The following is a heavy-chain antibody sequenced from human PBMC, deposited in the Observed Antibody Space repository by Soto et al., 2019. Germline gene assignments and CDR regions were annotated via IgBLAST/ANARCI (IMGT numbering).Heavy chain of an antibody. Sequence: GGSLRLSCATSGFSFSTYNMNWVRQAPGKGLEWVSSINGRSNYKYYTDSVKGRFAISRDNPKNSLYLQMDSLRFEDTAVYYCVREDGLVGSNSAFDYWGQGTLVTVSS. V-gene: IGHV3-21*01. J-gene: IGHJ4*02. D-gene: IGHD1-26*01. CDR1: GFSFSTYN. CDR3: VREDGLVGSNSAFDY. CDR2: INGRSNYK.